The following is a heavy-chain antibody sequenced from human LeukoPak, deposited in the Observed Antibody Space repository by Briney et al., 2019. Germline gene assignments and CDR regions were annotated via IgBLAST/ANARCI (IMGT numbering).Heavy chain of an antibody. CDR3: AKEGSWFCLSFDY. Sequence: QAGGSLRLSCAASGFTFSSYAMHWVRQAPGKGLEWVAVISYDGSNKYYADSVKGRFTISRDNSKNTLYLQMNSLRAEDTAVYYCAKEGSWFCLSFDYWGQGTLVTVSS. CDR2: ISYDGSNK. D-gene: IGHD3-10*01. V-gene: IGHV3-30*04. J-gene: IGHJ4*02. CDR1: GFTFSSYA.